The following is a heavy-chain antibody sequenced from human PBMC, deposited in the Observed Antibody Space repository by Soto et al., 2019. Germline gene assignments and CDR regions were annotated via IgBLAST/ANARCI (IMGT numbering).Heavy chain of an antibody. V-gene: IGHV1-69*13. CDR3: ARGRDYDSSGYYYLARWHFDL. Sequence: ASVKVSCKASGGTFSSYAISWVRQAPGQGLEWMGGIIPIFGTANYAQKFQGRVTITADESTSTAYMELSSLRSEDTAVYYCARGRDYDSSGYYYLARWHFDLWGRGTLVTVSS. D-gene: IGHD3-22*01. CDR1: GGTFSSYA. CDR2: IIPIFGTA. J-gene: IGHJ2*01.